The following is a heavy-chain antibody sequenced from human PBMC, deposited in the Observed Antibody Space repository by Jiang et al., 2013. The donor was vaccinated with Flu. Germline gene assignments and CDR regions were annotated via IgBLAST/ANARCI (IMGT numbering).Heavy chain of an antibody. J-gene: IGHJ4*02. D-gene: IGHD1-20*01. CDR1: GGSISSGSYY. V-gene: IGHV4-61*02. Sequence: GPGLVKPSQTLSLTCTVSGGSISSGSYYWSWIRQPAGKGLEWIGRIYTSGSTNYNPSLKSRVTISVDTSKNQFSLKLSSVTAADTAVYYCARGLDITGIDYWGQGTLVTVSS. CDR3: ARGLDITGIDY. CDR2: IYTSGST.